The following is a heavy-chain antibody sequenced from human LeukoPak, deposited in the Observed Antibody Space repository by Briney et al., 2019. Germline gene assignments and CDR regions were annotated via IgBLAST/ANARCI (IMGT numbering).Heavy chain of an antibody. Sequence: GGSLRLSCAASGFTSGSFWMSWVRQAPGKGLEWVANINQDGSATYYVDSVKGRFTFSRDNANNSLYLQMNSLRAEDTAVYYCARAASAGTVVCWGQGTLVTVTS. CDR2: INQDGSAT. J-gene: IGHJ4*02. CDR1: GFTSGSFW. D-gene: IGHD3-10*01. V-gene: IGHV3-7*01. CDR3: ARAASAGTVVC.